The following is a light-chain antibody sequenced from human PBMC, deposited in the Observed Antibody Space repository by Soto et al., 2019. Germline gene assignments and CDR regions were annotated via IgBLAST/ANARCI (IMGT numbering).Light chain of an antibody. CDR3: SSYTATSTQV. CDR2: DVT. Sequence: QSALTQPASVSGSPGQSITISCTGTSSDVGDYDSVSWYQQRPGKAPQLMISDVTNRPSGITNRFSGSKSRNTASLTISGLQTEDEADYYCSSYTATSTQVFGTGTKLTVL. V-gene: IGLV2-14*01. CDR1: SSDVGDYDS. J-gene: IGLJ1*01.